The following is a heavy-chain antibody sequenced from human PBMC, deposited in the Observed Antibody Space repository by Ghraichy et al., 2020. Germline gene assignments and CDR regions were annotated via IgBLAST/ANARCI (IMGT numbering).Heavy chain of an antibody. CDR1: GFTFSGSA. CDR3: TRHVGEIYCGGDCSDFDY. D-gene: IGHD2-21*01. CDR2: IRSKANSYAT. V-gene: IGHV3-73*01. J-gene: IGHJ4*02. Sequence: GGSLRLSCAASGFTFSGSAMHWVRQASGKGLEWVGRIRSKANSYATAYAASVKGRFTISRDDSKNTAYLQMNSLKTEDTAVYYCTRHVGEIYCGGDCSDFDYWGQGTLVTVSS.